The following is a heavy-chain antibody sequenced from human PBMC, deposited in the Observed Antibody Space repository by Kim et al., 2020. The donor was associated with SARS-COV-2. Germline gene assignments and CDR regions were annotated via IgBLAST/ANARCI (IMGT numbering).Heavy chain of an antibody. D-gene: IGHD3-3*01. V-gene: IGHV3-30*18. CDR2: IAHNGRLE. CDR3: VKDGDQRVSSWYDS. J-gene: IGHJ5*01. Sequence: GGSLRLSCAASGFSFSNYGMHWVRQAPGKGLEWVAVIAHNGRLEFYVDSVKGRFSISRDNSDNTLFLQMNNLKSEDTAIYYCVKDGDQRVSSWYDSWGQGTLVTLSS. CDR1: GFSFSNYG.